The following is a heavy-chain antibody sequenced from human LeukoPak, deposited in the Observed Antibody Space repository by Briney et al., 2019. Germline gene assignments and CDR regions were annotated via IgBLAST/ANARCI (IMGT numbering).Heavy chain of an antibody. CDR2: IYHGDYDT. CDR3: ARHVHYYDSSGYYYEDY. CDR1: GYSFTSYW. Sequence: GESLKISCKGFGYSFTSYWIGWVRQMPGKGLEWMGIIYHGDYDTRYSPSFQGQVTISANNSIITAYLQWSRLKASDTAMYDCARHVHYYDSSGYYYEDYWGQGTLVTVSS. J-gene: IGHJ4*01. D-gene: IGHD3-22*01. V-gene: IGHV5-51*01.